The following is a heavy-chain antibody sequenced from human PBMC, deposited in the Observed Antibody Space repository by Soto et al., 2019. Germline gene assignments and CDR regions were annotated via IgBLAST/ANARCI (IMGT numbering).Heavy chain of an antibody. D-gene: IGHD6-19*01. CDR1: GYTFTSYG. J-gene: IGHJ4*02. CDR3: ARDSTGYSSGPSVD. Sequence: ASVKVSCKASGYTFTSYGISWVRQAPGQGLEWMGWISAYNGNTNYAQKLQGRVTMTRDTSTSTVYMELSSLRSEDTAVYYCARDSTGYSSGPSVDWGQGTLVTVSS. CDR2: ISAYNGNT. V-gene: IGHV1-18*01.